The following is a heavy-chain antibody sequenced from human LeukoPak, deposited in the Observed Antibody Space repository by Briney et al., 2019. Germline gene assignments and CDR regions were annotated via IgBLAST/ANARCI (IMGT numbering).Heavy chain of an antibody. V-gene: IGHV4-39*01. CDR3: ARHDASGIDAFDI. Sequence: SETLSLTCAVSGGSISSGGYSWGWIRQPPGKGLEWIGYIYYSGSTYYNPSLKSRVTISVDTSKNQFSLKLSSVTAADTGVYYCARHDASGIDAFDIWGQGTMVTVSS. D-gene: IGHD3-10*01. CDR1: GGSISSGGYS. CDR2: IYYSGST. J-gene: IGHJ3*02.